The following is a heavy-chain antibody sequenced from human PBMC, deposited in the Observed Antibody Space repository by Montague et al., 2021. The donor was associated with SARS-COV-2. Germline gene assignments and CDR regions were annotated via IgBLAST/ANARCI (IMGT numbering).Heavy chain of an antibody. Sequence: SETLSLTCTVSGGSISSSNYYWGWIRQPPGKGLEWIGNMYYSGSTYYNPSLKSRVTISIDTPKNQFSLKLSSVTAADTAVYYCARSLDPSGTYYLPYWGQGTLVPVSS. CDR3: ARSLDPSGTYYLPY. V-gene: IGHV4-39*07. D-gene: IGHD3-10*01. J-gene: IGHJ4*02. CDR1: GGSISSSNYY. CDR2: MYYSGST.